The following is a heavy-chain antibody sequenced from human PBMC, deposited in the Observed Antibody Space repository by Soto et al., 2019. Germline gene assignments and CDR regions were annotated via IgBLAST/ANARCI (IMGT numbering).Heavy chain of an antibody. J-gene: IGHJ4*02. CDR2: IYYSGST. Sequence: QVQLQESGPGLVKPSETLSLTCTVSGGSISSYYWSWIRQPPGKGLEWIGYIYYSGSTNYNPSLKRRFTISVDTSKNQFSLKLSLVTAADTAVYYCARDDYDFWSGYFAIWGQGTLVTVSS. V-gene: IGHV4-59*01. D-gene: IGHD3-3*01. CDR1: GGSISSYY. CDR3: ARDDYDFWSGYFAI.